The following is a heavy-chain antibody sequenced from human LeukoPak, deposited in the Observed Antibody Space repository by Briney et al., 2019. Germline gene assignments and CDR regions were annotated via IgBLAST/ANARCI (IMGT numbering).Heavy chain of an antibody. V-gene: IGHV4-59*01. J-gene: IGHJ4*02. CDR1: GGSISTYY. CDR3: ARGPPMIR. Sequence: SETLSLTCTVSGGSISTYYWSWIRQPPGKGLEWIGYIYYSGSADYNPSLKSRVTILVDTSKNQFSLKLTSATTADTAVYYCARGPPMIRWGQGTLVTVSS. CDR2: IYYSGSA. D-gene: IGHD3-16*01.